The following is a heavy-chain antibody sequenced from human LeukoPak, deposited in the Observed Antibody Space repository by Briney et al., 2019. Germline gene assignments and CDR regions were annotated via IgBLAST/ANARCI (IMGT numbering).Heavy chain of an antibody. CDR3: ARVEYSGYRDQIPTFDY. Sequence: GGSLRLSCAASGFTFSSYAMSWVRQAPGKGLEWVSAISGSGGSTYYADSVKGRFTISRDNSKNTLYLQMNSLRAEDTAVYYCARVEYSGYRDQIPTFDYWGQGTLVTVSS. J-gene: IGHJ4*02. D-gene: IGHD5-12*01. CDR2: ISGSGGST. V-gene: IGHV3-23*01. CDR1: GFTFSSYA.